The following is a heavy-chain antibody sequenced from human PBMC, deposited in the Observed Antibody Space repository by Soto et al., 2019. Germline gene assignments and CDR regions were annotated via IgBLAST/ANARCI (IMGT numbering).Heavy chain of an antibody. D-gene: IGHD2-2*01. CDR2: INAGNGNT. CDR3: ARELVLPTTKLSYFDY. CDR1: GYTFTSYA. V-gene: IGHV1-3*01. Sequence: ASVKVSCKASGYTFTSYAIHWVRQAPGQRLEWMGWINAGNGNTKYSQNFQGRVTITGDTSAITAYMELSSLRSEDTAVYYCARELVLPTTKLSYFDYWGQGTLVTVSS. J-gene: IGHJ4*02.